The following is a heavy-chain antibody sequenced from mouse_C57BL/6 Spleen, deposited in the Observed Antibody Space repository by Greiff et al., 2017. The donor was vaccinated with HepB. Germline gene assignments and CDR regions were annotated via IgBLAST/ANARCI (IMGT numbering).Heavy chain of an antibody. CDR1: GYAFSSSW. D-gene: IGHD1-1*01. Sequence: VQLQESGPELVKPGASVKISCKASGYAFSSSWMNWVMQRPGKGLEWIGRIYPGDGDTNYNGKFKGKATLTADKSSSTAYMQLSSLTSEDSAVYFCARGGNYYGSSSAWFAYWGQGTLVTVSA. CDR3: ARGGNYYGSSSAWFAY. V-gene: IGHV1-82*01. CDR2: IYPGDGDT. J-gene: IGHJ3*01.